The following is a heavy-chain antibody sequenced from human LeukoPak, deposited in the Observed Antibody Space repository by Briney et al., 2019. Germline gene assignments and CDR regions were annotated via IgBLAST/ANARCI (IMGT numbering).Heavy chain of an antibody. D-gene: IGHD3-22*01. CDR1: GFTFSSYS. Sequence: GWSLRLSCAASGFTFSSYSMNGVRQAPAKGLTWVSRINSDGRSTNYADSVKGRFTISRDNSKNTVFLQMNSLRVEDTAVYYCAKDQSYDSSGYYWGQGTLVTVSS. J-gene: IGHJ4*02. V-gene: IGHV3-74*01. CDR3: AKDQSYDSSGYY. CDR2: INSDGRST.